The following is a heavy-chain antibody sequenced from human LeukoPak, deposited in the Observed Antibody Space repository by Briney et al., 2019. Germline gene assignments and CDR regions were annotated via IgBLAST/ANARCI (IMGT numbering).Heavy chain of an antibody. CDR3: ARDRGWLQTYYFDY. D-gene: IGHD5-24*01. J-gene: IGHJ4*02. Sequence: SVKVSCKASGGTFSSYAISWVRQAPGQGLEWMGRIIPIFGTANYAQKFQGRVTITTDESTRTAYMELSSLRSEDTAVYYCARDRGWLQTYYFDYWGQGTLVTVSS. CDR1: GGTFSSYA. CDR2: IIPIFGTA. V-gene: IGHV1-69*05.